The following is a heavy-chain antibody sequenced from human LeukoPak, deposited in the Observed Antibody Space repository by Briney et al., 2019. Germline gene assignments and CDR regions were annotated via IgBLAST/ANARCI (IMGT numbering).Heavy chain of an antibody. D-gene: IGHD3-22*01. Sequence: GGSLRLSCAASGFTFSSYGVHWVRQAPGKGLEWVAVISNDGSNKYYADSVKGRFTISRDNSKNTLYLQMNSLRAEDTAVYYCAKGGHYYDRSGGLGYWGQGTLVTVSS. CDR3: AKGGHYYDRSGGLGY. CDR2: ISNDGSNK. CDR1: GFTFSSYG. J-gene: IGHJ4*02. V-gene: IGHV3-30*18.